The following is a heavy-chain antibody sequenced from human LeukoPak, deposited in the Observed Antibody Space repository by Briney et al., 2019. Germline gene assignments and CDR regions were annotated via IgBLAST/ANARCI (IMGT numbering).Heavy chain of an antibody. CDR3: ASRVWVGTTFHFYYYMDV. CDR1: GFTFSSYS. D-gene: IGHD1-26*01. V-gene: IGHV3-21*01. Sequence: PGGSLRLSCAASGFTFSSYSMNWVRQAPGKGLEWVSSISSSSSYIYYADSVKGRFTISRDNAKNSLYLQINNLRAEDTAVYYCASRVWVGTTFHFYYYMDVWGKGTTVTVSS. J-gene: IGHJ6*03. CDR2: ISSSSSYI.